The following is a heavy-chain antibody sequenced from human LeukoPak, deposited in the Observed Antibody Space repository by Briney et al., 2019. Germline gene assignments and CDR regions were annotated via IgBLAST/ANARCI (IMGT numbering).Heavy chain of an antibody. J-gene: IGHJ4*02. V-gene: IGHV4-31*03. Sequence: SETLSLTCTVSGGSISSGGYYWSWIRQHPGKGLEWIGYIYYSGSTYYNPSLKSRVTISVDTSKNQFSLKLSSVTAADTAVYYCARFGWCSGGSCYSDYWGQGTLVTVSS. CDR1: GGSISSGGYY. D-gene: IGHD2-15*01. CDR2: IYYSGST. CDR3: ARFGWCSGGSCYSDY.